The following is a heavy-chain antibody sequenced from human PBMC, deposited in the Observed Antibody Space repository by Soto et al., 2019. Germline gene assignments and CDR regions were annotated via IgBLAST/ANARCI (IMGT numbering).Heavy chain of an antibody. CDR3: ARDVLLWFGERGGMDV. D-gene: IGHD3-10*01. Sequence: SETLSLTCAVYGGSFSGYYWSWIRQPPGKGLEWIGEINHSGSTNYNPSLKSRVTISVDTSKNQFSLKLSSVTAADTAVYYCARDVLLWFGERGGMDVRGQGTTVTVSS. CDR2: INHSGST. V-gene: IGHV4-34*01. CDR1: GGSFSGYY. J-gene: IGHJ6*02.